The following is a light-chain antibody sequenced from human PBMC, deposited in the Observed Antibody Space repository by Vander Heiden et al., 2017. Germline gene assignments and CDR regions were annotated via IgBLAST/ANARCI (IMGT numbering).Light chain of an antibody. Sequence: DIQMTQSPSSLSASVGDRVTITCRASQSISSYLNWYQQKPGKAPKLLIYAASSLQSGVPSRGSGSGSGTDFTLTISSLQPEEFATYYCQQSYSTLALTFGGGTKVEIK. V-gene: IGKV1-39*01. J-gene: IGKJ4*01. CDR2: AAS. CDR1: QSISSY. CDR3: QQSYSTLALT.